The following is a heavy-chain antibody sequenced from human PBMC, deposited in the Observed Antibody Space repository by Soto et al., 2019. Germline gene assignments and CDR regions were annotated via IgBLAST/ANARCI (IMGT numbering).Heavy chain of an antibody. Sequence: QVQLVESGGGVVQPGRSLRLSCAASGFTFSSYGMHWVRQAPGKGLEWVAVISYDGSNKYYADSVKGRFTISRDNSKNTLYLQMNSLRAEDTAVYYCAKWLPIRGNDYWGQGTLVTVSS. D-gene: IGHD3-10*01. CDR3: AKWLPIRGNDY. V-gene: IGHV3-30*18. CDR2: ISYDGSNK. CDR1: GFTFSSYG. J-gene: IGHJ4*02.